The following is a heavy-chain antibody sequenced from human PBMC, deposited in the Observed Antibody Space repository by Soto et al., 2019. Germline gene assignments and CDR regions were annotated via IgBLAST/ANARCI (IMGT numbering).Heavy chain of an antibody. V-gene: IGHV5-51*01. CDR3: ARRGVDDDAFDI. Sequence: PGESLKISCKGSGYIFTSYWIGWVRQMPGKGLEWLGIIYPGDSDIRYSPSFQGQVTMSADKSINTAFFQWISLEASDTAMYYCARRGVDDDAFDIWGQGTMVTVSS. CDR1: GYIFTSYW. D-gene: IGHD1-26*01. CDR2: IYPGDSDI. J-gene: IGHJ3*02.